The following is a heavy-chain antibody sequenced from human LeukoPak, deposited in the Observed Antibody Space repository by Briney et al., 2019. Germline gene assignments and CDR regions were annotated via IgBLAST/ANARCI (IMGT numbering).Heavy chain of an antibody. V-gene: IGHV4-61*02. CDR1: GGSISSGSYY. Sequence: SETLSLTCTVSGGSISSGSYYWSWIRQPAGKGLEWIGRIYTSGSTNHNSSLKSRVTISIDTSNNQFSLKVRSVTAADTAVYYCARQPMDYDILTGYRRTNYFDYWGQGTLVTVSS. CDR2: IYTSGST. D-gene: IGHD3-9*01. J-gene: IGHJ4*02. CDR3: ARQPMDYDILTGYRRTNYFDY.